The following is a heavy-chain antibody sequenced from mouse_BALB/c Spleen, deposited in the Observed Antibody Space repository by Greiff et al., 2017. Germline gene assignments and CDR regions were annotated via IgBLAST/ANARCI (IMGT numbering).Heavy chain of an antibody. CDR2: ISSGGST. D-gene: IGHD2-4*01. Sequence: EVMLVESGGGLVKPGGSLKLSCAASGFTFSSYAMSWVRQTPEKRLEWVASISSGGSTYYPDSVKGRFTISRDNARNILYLQMSSLRSEDTAMYYCARGGYDYDGRFAYWGQGTLSLSLQ. V-gene: IGHV5-6-5*01. CDR3: ARGGYDYDGRFAY. CDR1: GFTFSSYA. J-gene: IGHJ3*01.